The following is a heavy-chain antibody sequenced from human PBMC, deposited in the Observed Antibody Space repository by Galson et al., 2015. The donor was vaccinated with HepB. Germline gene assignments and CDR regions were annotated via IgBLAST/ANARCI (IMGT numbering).Heavy chain of an antibody. V-gene: IGHV2-5*02. Sequence: PALVKPTQTLTLTCTFSGFSLSTSGVGVGWIRQPPGKALEWLALIYWDDDKRYSPSLKSRLTITKDTSKNQVVLTMTNMDPVDTATYYCAHSSFLHWGSGSYYNDYWGQGTLVTVSS. J-gene: IGHJ4*02. CDR3: AHSSFLHWGSGSYYNDY. CDR2: IYWDDDK. D-gene: IGHD3-10*01. CDR1: GFSLSTSGVG.